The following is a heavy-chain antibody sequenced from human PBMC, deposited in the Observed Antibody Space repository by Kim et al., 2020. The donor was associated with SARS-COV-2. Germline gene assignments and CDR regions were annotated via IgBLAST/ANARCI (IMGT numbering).Heavy chain of an antibody. CDR2: IYYSGST. V-gene: IGHV4-39*01. CDR1: GGSISSSSYY. CDR3: ARRDSYGYYYFDY. J-gene: IGHJ4*02. D-gene: IGHD5-18*01. Sequence: SETLSLTCTVSGGSISSSSYYWGWIRQPPGKGLEWIGSIYYSGSTYYNPSLKSRVTISVDTSKNQFSLKLSSVTAADTAVYYCARRDSYGYYYFDYWGQGTLVTVAS.